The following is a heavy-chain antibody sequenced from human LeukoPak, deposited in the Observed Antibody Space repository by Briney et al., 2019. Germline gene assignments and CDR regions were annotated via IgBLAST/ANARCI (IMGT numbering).Heavy chain of an antibody. CDR1: GFIFSSYA. CDR3: AKDRVDCSSTTCYTKFDS. V-gene: IGHV3-23*01. CDR2: ISSSGIYT. Sequence: QPGGSLRLSCKASGFIFSSYAMSWVRQAPGTGLEWVSVISSSGIYTHYGDSVKGRFTISRGNSKNSLYLQMNSLRAEDTAVYYCAKDRVDCSSTTCYTKFDSWGQGTLVTVSS. D-gene: IGHD2-2*02. J-gene: IGHJ4*02.